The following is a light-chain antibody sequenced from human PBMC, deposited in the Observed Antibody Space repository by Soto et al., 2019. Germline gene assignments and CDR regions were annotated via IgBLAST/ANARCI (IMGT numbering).Light chain of an antibody. V-gene: IGKV3-15*01. CDR1: QSVSSD. CDR2: GAS. J-gene: IGKJ1*01. Sequence: EIVMTQSPATLSVSPGERATLSCRASQSVSSDLAWYQQKHGQAPRLLIYGASTRATGIPARFSGSGSGTEFTLTISSLQSEDSALYYCQHFNNWPWTFGQGTKVEIK. CDR3: QHFNNWPWT.